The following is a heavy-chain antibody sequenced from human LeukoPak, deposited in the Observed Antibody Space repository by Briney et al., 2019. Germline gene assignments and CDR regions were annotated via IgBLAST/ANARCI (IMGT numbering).Heavy chain of an antibody. Sequence: GGSLRLSCAASGFTFDAMHWVRQAPGKGLEWVSLISWDGGSTYYADSVKGRFTISRDNAKNSLYLQMNSLRAEDMALYYCAKDAGYSSSPAHYFDYWGQGTLVTVSS. CDR2: ISWDGGST. D-gene: IGHD6-6*01. V-gene: IGHV3-43D*03. CDR3: AKDAGYSSSPAHYFDY. J-gene: IGHJ4*02. CDR1: GFTFDA.